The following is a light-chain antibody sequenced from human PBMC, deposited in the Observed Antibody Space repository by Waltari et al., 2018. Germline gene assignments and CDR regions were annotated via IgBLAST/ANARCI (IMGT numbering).Light chain of an antibody. CDR1: QSISRF. V-gene: IGKV3-20*01. J-gene: IGKJ1*01. CDR3: QHHLRLPAT. CDR2: AAS. Sequence: EIVLTQSPSTLSLSRGGRATLPCRASQSISRFLAWYQQKPGRAPRLLIYAASTRATGIPDRFSGSGSGTDFSLTISGLEPEDFAVYYCQHHLRLPATFGQGTKVEIK.